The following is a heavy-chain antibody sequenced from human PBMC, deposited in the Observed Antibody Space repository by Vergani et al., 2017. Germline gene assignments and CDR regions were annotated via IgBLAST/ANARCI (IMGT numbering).Heavy chain of an antibody. CDR1: GGSISSYY. V-gene: IGHV4-59*01. CDR3: ARLVVPAASDYYYMDV. J-gene: IGHJ6*03. D-gene: IGHD2-2*01. CDR2: IYYSGST. Sequence: QVQLQESGPGLVKPSETLSLTCTVSGGSISSYYWSWIRPPPGKGLEWIGYIYYSGSTNYNPSLKSRVTISVDTSKNQFSLKLSSVTAADTAVYYCARLVVPAASDYYYMDVWGKGTTVTVSS.